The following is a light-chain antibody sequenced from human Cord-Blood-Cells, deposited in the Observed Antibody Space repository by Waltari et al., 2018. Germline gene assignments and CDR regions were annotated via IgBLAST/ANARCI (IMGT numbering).Light chain of an antibody. CDR3: QTWGTGSWV. V-gene: IGLV4-69*01. J-gene: IGLJ3*02. CDR1: SGHSSYA. CDR2: LDSDGSH. Sequence: QLVLTQSPSASASLGASVKLTCTLSSGHSSYAIAWHQQQPEKGPRYLMKLDSDGSHSKGDGIPDRFSGSSSGAERYRTISSLQSEDEADYYCQTWGTGSWVFGGGTKLTVL.